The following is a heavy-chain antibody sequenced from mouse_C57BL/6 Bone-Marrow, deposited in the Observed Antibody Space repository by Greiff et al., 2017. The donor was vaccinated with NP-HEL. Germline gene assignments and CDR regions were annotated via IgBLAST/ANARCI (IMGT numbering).Heavy chain of an antibody. CDR2: IYPRSGNT. CDR1: GYTFTSYG. Sequence: VQGVESGAELARPGASVKLSCKASGYTFTSYGISWVKQRTGQGLEWIGEIYPRSGNTYYNEKFKGKATLTADKSSSTAYMELRSLTSEDSAVYFCARWPTVVATDYGGQGTTLTVSS. J-gene: IGHJ2*01. V-gene: IGHV1-81*01. CDR3: ARWPTVVATDY. D-gene: IGHD1-1*01.